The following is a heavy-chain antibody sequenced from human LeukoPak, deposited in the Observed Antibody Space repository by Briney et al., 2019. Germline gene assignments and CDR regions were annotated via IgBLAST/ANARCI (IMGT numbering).Heavy chain of an antibody. Sequence: GGSLRLSCAASGFTFSSYAMSWVRQAPGKGLEWVSAISGSGGSTYYADSVKGRFTISRDNSKNTLYLQMNSLRAEDTAVYYCARDARITMVRGVTRGAFDIWGQGTMVTVSS. CDR2: ISGSGGST. J-gene: IGHJ3*02. CDR1: GFTFSSYA. CDR3: ARDARITMVRGVTRGAFDI. V-gene: IGHV3-23*01. D-gene: IGHD3-10*01.